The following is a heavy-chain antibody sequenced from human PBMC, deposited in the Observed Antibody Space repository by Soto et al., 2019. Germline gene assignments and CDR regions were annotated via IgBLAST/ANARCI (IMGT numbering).Heavy chain of an antibody. CDR2: SSAYNGVT. D-gene: IGHD2-15*01. Sequence: QVQLVQSGGEVKKPGASVKVSCKASGYTFTSYGITWVRQAPGQGLEWMGWSSAYNGVTKYAQKFQDRVTMTTDTSTSTAYMELRSLRSDDTAVYYCARGPRSGYCSGGSCHYFDYWGQGTLVTVYS. CDR3: ARGPRSGYCSGGSCHYFDY. J-gene: IGHJ4*02. CDR1: GYTFTSYG. V-gene: IGHV1-18*01.